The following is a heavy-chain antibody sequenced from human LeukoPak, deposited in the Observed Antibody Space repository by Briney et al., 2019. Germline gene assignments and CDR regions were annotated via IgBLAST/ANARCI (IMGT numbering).Heavy chain of an antibody. CDR1: GYTFTGYY. V-gene: IGHV1-2*02. D-gene: IGHD5-24*01. CDR2: INPNSGGT. Sequence: ASVKVSCKASGYTFTGYYMHWVRQAPGQGLEWMGWINPNSGGTNYAQKFQGRVTMTRDTSISTAYMELSRLRSDDTAVYYCARGYQRWLQLGNAFDIWGQGTMVTVSS. J-gene: IGHJ3*02. CDR3: ARGYQRWLQLGNAFDI.